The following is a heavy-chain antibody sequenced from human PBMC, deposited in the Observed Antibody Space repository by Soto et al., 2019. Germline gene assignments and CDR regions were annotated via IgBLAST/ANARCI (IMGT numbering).Heavy chain of an antibody. Sequence: QVQLQQWGADVLKPSETLSLTCVVNGGSFSGYYWSWIRQSPGKGLEWIGEINDSGINDSNPSLESRVTISVDMSKNQCSLNLNAVTAADSAVYHCARGRSSVPDRRGIGYYGLDVWGQGTTVTVSS. CDR3: ARGRSSVPDRRGIGYYGLDV. CDR2: INDSGIN. V-gene: IGHV4-34*01. D-gene: IGHD6-6*01. CDR1: GGSFSGYY. J-gene: IGHJ6*02.